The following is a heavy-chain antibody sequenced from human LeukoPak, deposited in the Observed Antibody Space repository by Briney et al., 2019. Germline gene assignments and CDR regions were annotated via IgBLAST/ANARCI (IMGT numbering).Heavy chain of an antibody. V-gene: IGHV3-21*01. CDR2: ITSSSSYI. D-gene: IGHD6-6*01. CDR1: GFTFSSYS. J-gene: IGHJ6*02. CDR3: ERSYSSSRGTFDYWGQGTLVTVSSGDSSQPLSCFYSDAGLDV. Sequence: GGSLRLSCAASGFTFSSYSMNWVRQAPGKGLEWVSFITSSSSYIYYADSVKGRFTISRDNAKNSLYLQMNSLRAEDMAVYYCERSYSSSRGTFDYWGQGTLVTVSSGDSSQPLSCFYSDAGLDVWGQGTTVTVSS.